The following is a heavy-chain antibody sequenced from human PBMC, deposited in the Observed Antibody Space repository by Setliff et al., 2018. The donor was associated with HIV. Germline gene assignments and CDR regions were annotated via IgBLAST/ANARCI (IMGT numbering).Heavy chain of an antibody. V-gene: IGHV3-15*07. CDR3: TTIQKLTTPVDY. J-gene: IGHJ4*02. CDR2: LRSKIDGGTT. Sequence: GGSLRLSCAASAFTFSNAWMNWVRQAPGKGLEWVARLRSKIDGGTTEYAAPVKGRFTISRDDSKNTLYLQMNSLKTEDTAVYYCTTIQKLTTPVDYWGQGTLVTVSS. CDR1: AFTFSNAW. D-gene: IGHD4-17*01.